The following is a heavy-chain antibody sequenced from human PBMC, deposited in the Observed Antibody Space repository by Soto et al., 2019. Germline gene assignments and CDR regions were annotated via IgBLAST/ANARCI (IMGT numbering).Heavy chain of an antibody. CDR1: GDSITGGYY. Sequence: QVQLQESGPGLVKPSQTLSLTCTVSGDSITGGYYWSWIRQNPGKGLEWIGYIYDSGTTYYHPSLTSRVIMSVDTSKNQFSLKLTSVTSADTAVYYCARDLDYWGQGALVTVSS. V-gene: IGHV4-31*03. CDR2: IYDSGTT. CDR3: ARDLDY. J-gene: IGHJ4*02.